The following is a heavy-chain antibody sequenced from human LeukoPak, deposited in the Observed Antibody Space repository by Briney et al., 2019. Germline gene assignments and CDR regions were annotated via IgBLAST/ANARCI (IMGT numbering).Heavy chain of an antibody. D-gene: IGHD2-15*01. J-gene: IGHJ5*02. V-gene: IGHV1-24*01. CDR2: FDPEDGET. CDR1: GYTLTELS. CDR3: ARALDTLVGGNNWFDP. Sequence: ASVKVSCKVSGYTLTELSMHWVRQAPGKGLEWMGGFDPEDGETIYAQKLQGRVTMTTDTSTSTAYMELRSLRSDDTAVYYCARALDTLVGGNNWFDPWGQGTLVTVSS.